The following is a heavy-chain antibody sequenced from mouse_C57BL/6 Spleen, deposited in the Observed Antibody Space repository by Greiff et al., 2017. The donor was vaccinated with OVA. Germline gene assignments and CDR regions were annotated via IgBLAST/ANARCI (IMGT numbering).Heavy chain of an antibody. CDR1: GFTFSDFY. CDR2: SRNKANDYTT. J-gene: IGHJ1*03. D-gene: IGHD2-3*01. Sequence: EVMLVESGGGLVQSGRSLRLSCATSGFTFSDFYMEWVRQAPGKGLEWIAASRNKANDYTTEYSASVKGRFIVSRDTSQSILYLQMNALRAEDTAIYYCARGGYYSWYFDVWGTGTTVTVSS. V-gene: IGHV7-1*01. CDR3: ARGGYYSWYFDV.